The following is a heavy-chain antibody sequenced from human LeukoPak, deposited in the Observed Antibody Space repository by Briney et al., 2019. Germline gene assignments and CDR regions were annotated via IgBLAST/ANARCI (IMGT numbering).Heavy chain of an antibody. V-gene: IGHV3-23*01. J-gene: IGHJ4*02. CDR2: IGAGGTFT. D-gene: IGHD4-11*01. CDR1: GFTFSSYA. CDR3: AKDLDYTTSGYYFDY. Sequence: GGSLRLSCTASGFTFSSYAMNWVRQAPGKGLEWVSGIGAGGTFTYYADSVKGRFTIFRDNSRNTLYLQMNSLRADDTAVYYCAKDLDYTTSGYYFDYWGQGTLVTVSS.